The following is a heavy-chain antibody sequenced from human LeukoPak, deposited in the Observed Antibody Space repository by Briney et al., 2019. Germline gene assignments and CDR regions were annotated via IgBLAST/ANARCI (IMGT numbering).Heavy chain of an antibody. CDR1: GGSFSGYY. CDR3: ARGLGGRKKDY. J-gene: IGHJ4*02. Sequence: SETLSLTRAVYGGSFSGYYWSWIRQPPGKGLEWIGEINHSGSTNYNPSLKSRVTISVDTSKNQFSLKLSSVTAADTAVYYCARGLGGRKKDYWGQGTLVTVSS. V-gene: IGHV4-34*01. CDR2: INHSGST. D-gene: IGHD3-16*01.